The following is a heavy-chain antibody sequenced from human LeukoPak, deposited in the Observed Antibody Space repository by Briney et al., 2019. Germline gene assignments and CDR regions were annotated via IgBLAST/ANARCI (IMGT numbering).Heavy chain of an antibody. J-gene: IGHJ4*02. CDR1: GFTFSSYA. D-gene: IGHD2-15*01. Sequence: PGGSPRLSCAASGFTFSSYAMHWVRQAPGKGLEWVAVISYDGSNKYYADSVKGRFTISRDNSKNTLYLQMNSLRAEDTAVYYCARDIVVVVAATAGGYFDYWGQGTLVTVSS. CDR2: ISYDGSNK. V-gene: IGHV3-30*04. CDR3: ARDIVVVVAATAGGYFDY.